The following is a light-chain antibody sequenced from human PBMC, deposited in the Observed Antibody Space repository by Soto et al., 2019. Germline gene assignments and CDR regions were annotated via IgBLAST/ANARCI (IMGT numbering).Light chain of an antibody. CDR3: QQYNNWPYT. CDR2: AAS. J-gene: IGKJ2*01. Sequence: EIVMTQSPATLSVSPGERPTLYCRASQSVSRNLAWYQQKPGQAPRLLIYAASTRATGIPARFSGSGSGTEFTLTISSLQSEDFAVYYCQQYNNWPYTFGQGTKLEIK. V-gene: IGKV3-15*01. CDR1: QSVSRN.